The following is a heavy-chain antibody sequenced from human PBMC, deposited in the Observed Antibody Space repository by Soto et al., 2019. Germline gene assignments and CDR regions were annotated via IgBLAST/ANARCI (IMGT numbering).Heavy chain of an antibody. CDR2: IYYSGST. CDR3: ARDADGSSWTSADY. V-gene: IGHV4-59*01. J-gene: IGHJ4*02. CDR1: GGSISSYY. Sequence: PSETLSLTCTVSGGSISSYYWSWIRQPPGKGLEWIGYIYYSGSTNYNPSLKSRVTISVDTSKNQFSLKLSSVTAADTAVYYCARDADGSSWTSADYWGQGTLVTVSS. D-gene: IGHD6-13*01.